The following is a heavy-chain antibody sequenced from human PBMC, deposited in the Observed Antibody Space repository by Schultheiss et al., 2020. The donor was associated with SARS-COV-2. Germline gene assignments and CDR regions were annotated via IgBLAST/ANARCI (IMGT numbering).Heavy chain of an antibody. CDR2: ISGSGGST. CDR1: GFTFSSYW. J-gene: IGHJ5*02. V-gene: IGHV3-23*01. Sequence: GGSLRLSCAASGFTFSSYWMSWVRQAPGKGLEWVSAISGSGGSTYYADSVKGRFTISRDNSKNTLYLQMNSLRAEDTAVYYCARDSSIAARHGWFDPWGQGTLVTVSS. D-gene: IGHD6-6*01. CDR3: ARDSSIAARHGWFDP.